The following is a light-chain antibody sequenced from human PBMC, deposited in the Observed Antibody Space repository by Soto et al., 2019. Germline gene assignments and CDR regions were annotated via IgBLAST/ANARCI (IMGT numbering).Light chain of an antibody. CDR3: SSYTTSNTPYV. Sequence: QSALTQPASVSGSPGQSITISCTGSSSDVGAYHLVSWYQHHPGKAPKLILYEVTARPSGVSSRFSGCKSGNTASLTISGLQADDEATYYCSSYTTSNTPYVFGTGTKVTVL. J-gene: IGLJ1*01. CDR2: EVT. CDR1: SSDVGAYHL. V-gene: IGLV2-14*01.